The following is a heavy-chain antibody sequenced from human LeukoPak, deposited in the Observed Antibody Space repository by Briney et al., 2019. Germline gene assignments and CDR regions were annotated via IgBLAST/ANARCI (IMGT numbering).Heavy chain of an antibody. V-gene: IGHV3-43D*03. CDR1: GFTFDDYA. D-gene: IGHD1-20*01. CDR3: ARVGYNWKYYFDY. Sequence: PGGSLRLSCAASGFTFDDYAMHWVRQAPGKGLEWVSLISWDGGSTYYADSVKGRFTISRDNAKNSLYLQMNSLRAEDTAVYYCARVGYNWKYYFDYWGQGTLVTVSS. CDR2: ISWDGGST. J-gene: IGHJ4*02.